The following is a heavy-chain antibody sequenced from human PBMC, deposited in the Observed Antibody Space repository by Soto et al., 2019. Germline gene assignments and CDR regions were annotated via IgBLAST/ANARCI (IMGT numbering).Heavy chain of an antibody. D-gene: IGHD6-19*01. CDR2: IWYDGSNK. V-gene: IGHV3-33*01. Sequence: GGSLRLSCAASGFTFSSYGMHWVRQAPGKGLEWVAVIWYDGSNKYYADSVKGRFTISRDNSKNTLYLQMNSLRAEDTAVYYCASADRYSSGWYLAGAEYFQHWGQGTLVTVSS. J-gene: IGHJ1*01. CDR1: GFTFSSYG. CDR3: ASADRYSSGWYLAGAEYFQH.